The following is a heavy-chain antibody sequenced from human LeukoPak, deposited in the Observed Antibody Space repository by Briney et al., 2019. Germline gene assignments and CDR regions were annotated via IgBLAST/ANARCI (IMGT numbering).Heavy chain of an antibody. CDR3: ARERITMVRGVLYYYYYMDV. CDR2: IFYSGST. CDR1: SGSISTSNYY. D-gene: IGHD3-10*01. V-gene: IGHV4-39*07. J-gene: IGHJ6*03. Sequence: SETLSLTCTVSSGSISTSNYYWGWVRQPPGKALEWIGNIFYSGSTYYSPSLKSRVTISLDTSRNQFSLKLNSVTAADTAVYYCARERITMVRGVLYYYYYMDVWGKGTTVTISS.